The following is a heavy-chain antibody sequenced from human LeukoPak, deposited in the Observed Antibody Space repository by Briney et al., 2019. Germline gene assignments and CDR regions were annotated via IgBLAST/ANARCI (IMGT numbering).Heavy chain of an antibody. Sequence: ASVKVSFKASGYTFIGHYIHWVRQAPGLGLEWMGWINPNGGGTTYAQKFQGRVTMTRDTSSSTVYMELRRLRYDDTAVYYCARELWTGGSPYFDSWGQGSLVTVSS. V-gene: IGHV1-2*02. CDR3: ARELWTGGSPYFDS. CDR1: GYTFIGHY. D-gene: IGHD2-15*01. CDR2: INPNGGGT. J-gene: IGHJ4*02.